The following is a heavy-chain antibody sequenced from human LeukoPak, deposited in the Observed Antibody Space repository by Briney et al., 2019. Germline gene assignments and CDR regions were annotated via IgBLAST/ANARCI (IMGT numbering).Heavy chain of an antibody. CDR3: ARARGTATTRGSGKYYFDY. J-gene: IGHJ4*02. V-gene: IGHV4-39*02. Sequence: PSETLSLTCIVSGGSISSSSYYWGWIRQPPGKGLEWIGSIYYSGSTYYNPSLKSRVTISVDTSNNQFSLNLSSVTAADTAVYYCARARGTATTRGSGKYYFDYWGQGTLVTVSS. D-gene: IGHD4-17*01. CDR1: GGSISSSSYY. CDR2: IYYSGST.